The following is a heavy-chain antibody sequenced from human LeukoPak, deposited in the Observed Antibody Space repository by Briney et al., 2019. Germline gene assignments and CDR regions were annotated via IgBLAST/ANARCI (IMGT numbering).Heavy chain of an antibody. V-gene: IGHV3-33*01. CDR1: GFTFSDNG. J-gene: IGHJ4*02. CDR2: IWYDGSKK. CDR3: ARMSGSHIDY. D-gene: IGHD1-26*01. Sequence: GGSLRLSCAASGFTFSDNGMHWVRQAPGKGPEWVAVIWYDGSKKYYADSVKGRFTISRDNFKNTLDLQMDSLRAGDTAVYYCARMSGSHIDYWGQGTLVTVSS.